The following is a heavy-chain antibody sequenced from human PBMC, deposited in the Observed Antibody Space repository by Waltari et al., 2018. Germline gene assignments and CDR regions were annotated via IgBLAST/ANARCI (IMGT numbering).Heavy chain of an antibody. J-gene: IGHJ3*01. CDR2: KRYDGINK. CDR3: AKDGDYSVPGYDAFDV. V-gene: IGHV3-30*02. CDR1: GFSFINFG. D-gene: IGHD4-17*01. Sequence: QMQLVEFGGGVVQPGGSLSLSCAASGFSFINFGMHWVRQAPGKGLEWVGFKRYDGINKYYADSLEGRFTVSRDNSKNILYLQLNSLRPDDTALYFCAKDGDYSVPGYDAFDVWGQGTVVTVSA.